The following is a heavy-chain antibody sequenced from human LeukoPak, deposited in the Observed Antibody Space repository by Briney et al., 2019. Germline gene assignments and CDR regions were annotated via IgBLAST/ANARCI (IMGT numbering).Heavy chain of an antibody. Sequence: ERSLRLSCAASGFTFSSYGMHWVRQAPGKGLEWVAVISYDGSNKYYADSVKGRFTISRDNSKNTLYLQMNSLRAEDTAVYYCAKAYSSSALDYWGQGTLVTVSS. J-gene: IGHJ4*02. CDR2: ISYDGSNK. CDR1: GFTFSSYG. D-gene: IGHD6-13*01. CDR3: AKAYSSSALDY. V-gene: IGHV3-30*18.